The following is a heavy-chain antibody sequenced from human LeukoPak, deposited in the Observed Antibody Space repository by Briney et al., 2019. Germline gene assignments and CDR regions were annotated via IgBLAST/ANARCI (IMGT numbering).Heavy chain of an antibody. CDR1: GYTLTELS. V-gene: IGHV1-24*01. Sequence: GASVTVSCMVSGYTLTELSMHWVRQAPGKGLEWMGGFDPEDGETIYAQKFQSRVTMTEDTSTDTAYMELSSLRSEDTAVYYCATGVAAADSLVYWGQGTLVTVSS. J-gene: IGHJ4*02. CDR2: FDPEDGET. CDR3: ATGVAAADSLVY. D-gene: IGHD6-13*01.